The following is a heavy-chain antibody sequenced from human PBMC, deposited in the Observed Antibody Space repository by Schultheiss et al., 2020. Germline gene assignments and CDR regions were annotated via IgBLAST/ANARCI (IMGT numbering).Heavy chain of an antibody. CDR1: GGSISSYY. V-gene: IGHV4-59*01. D-gene: IGHD6-13*01. J-gene: IGHJ5*02. CDR3: ARGPAAGTGAWFDP. CDR2: IYYSGST. Sequence: SETLSLTCTVSGGSISSYYWSWIRQPPGKGLEWIGYIYYSGSTNYNPSLKSRVTISVDTSKNQFSLKLSSVTAADTAVYYCARGPAAGTGAWFDPWGQGTLVTVSS.